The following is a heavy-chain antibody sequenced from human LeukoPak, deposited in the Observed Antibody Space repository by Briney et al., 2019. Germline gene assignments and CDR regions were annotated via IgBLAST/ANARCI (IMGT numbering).Heavy chain of an antibody. CDR1: GGSFSGYY. CDR2: IYYSGST. D-gene: IGHD6-13*01. J-gene: IGHJ6*02. CDR3: ARDAGLAAAGYYYYYGMDV. V-gene: IGHV4-31*11. Sequence: SETLSLTCAVYGGSFSGYYWSWIRQHPGKGLEWIGYIYYSGSTYYNPSLKSRVTISVDTSKNQFSLKLSSVTAADTAVYYCARDAGLAAAGYYYYYGMDVWGQGTTVTVSS.